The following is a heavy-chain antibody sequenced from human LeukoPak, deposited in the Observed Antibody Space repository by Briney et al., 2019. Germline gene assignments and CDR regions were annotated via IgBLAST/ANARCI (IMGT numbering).Heavy chain of an antibody. CDR1: GFTFSSSW. CDR3: ARGAVAPDT. V-gene: IGHV3-74*01. J-gene: IGHJ4*02. CDR2: LNTDESNT. D-gene: IGHD2-21*01. Sequence: GGSLRLSCVGSGFTFSSSWIHWVRQVPGKGLVWVSRLNTDESNTAYADSVEGRFTLSSDNAKNTVYLQMNSLRDDDTGLYYCARGAVAPDTWGQGTLVIVSS.